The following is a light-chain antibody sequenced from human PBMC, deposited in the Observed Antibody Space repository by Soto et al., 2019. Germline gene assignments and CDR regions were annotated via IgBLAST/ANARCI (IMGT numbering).Light chain of an antibody. CDR2: RNN. V-gene: IGLV1-44*01. J-gene: IGLJ1*01. CDR1: RSNIEVNT. Sequence: QSVLTQPPSASGSPGQRLTIFCVGSRSNIEVNTVNWYQQFPGTAPRLLIDRNNQRPAGVPDGFSGSKSGTSVSLAISGLQSGDEAEDYCAAWDDRRHDYVCATGAKGTLL. CDR3: AAWDDRRHDYV.